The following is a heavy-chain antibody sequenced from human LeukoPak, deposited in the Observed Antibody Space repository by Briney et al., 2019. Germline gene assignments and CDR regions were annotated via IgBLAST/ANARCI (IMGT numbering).Heavy chain of an antibody. CDR1: GFTFSTYS. J-gene: IGHJ4*02. Sequence: PGGSLRLSCAASGFTFSTYSMTWVRQAPGKGLEWVSYISPGSSTIYYAVSVKGRFTISRDNAKNALYLQMNSLGAEDTAVYYCARRAGGYSHPYDYWGQGILVTVSS. D-gene: IGHD4-23*01. CDR2: ISPGSSTI. CDR3: ARRAGGYSHPYDY. V-gene: IGHV3-48*01.